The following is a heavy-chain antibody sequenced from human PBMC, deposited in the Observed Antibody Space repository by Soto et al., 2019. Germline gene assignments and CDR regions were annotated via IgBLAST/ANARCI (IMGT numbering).Heavy chain of an antibody. J-gene: IGHJ4*02. CDR3: ARSLDYGFGY. CDR1: GFTFDDYA. Sequence: EVQLVESGGGLVQPGRSLRLCCAAYGFTFDDYAMHWVRQAPGKGLEWVSGISWNSGSIGYADSVKGRFTISRDNAKNSLYLQMNSLRAEDTALYYCARSLDYGFGYWGQGTLVNVSS. CDR2: ISWNSGSI. V-gene: IGHV3-9*01. D-gene: IGHD4-17*01.